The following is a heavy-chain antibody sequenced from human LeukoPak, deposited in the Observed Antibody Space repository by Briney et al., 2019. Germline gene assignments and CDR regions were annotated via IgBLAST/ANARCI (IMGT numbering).Heavy chain of an antibody. V-gene: IGHV1-2*02. J-gene: IGHJ4*02. Sequence: ASVKVSCKASGYTFTSYAMNWVRQAPGQGLEWMGWINPNSGGTNYAQKFQGRVTMTRDTSISTAYMELSRLRSDDTAVYYCARDNTGERYYYDSRNLFYFDYWGQGTLVTVSS. CDR3: ARDNTGERYYYDSRNLFYFDY. D-gene: IGHD3-22*01. CDR1: GYTFTSYA. CDR2: INPNSGGT.